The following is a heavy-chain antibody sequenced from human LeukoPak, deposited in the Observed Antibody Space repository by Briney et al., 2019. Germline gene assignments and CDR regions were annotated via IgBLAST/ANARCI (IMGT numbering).Heavy chain of an antibody. CDR2: ISASGGDT. J-gene: IGHJ4*02. CDR1: GLTFSSYS. V-gene: IGHV3-23*01. D-gene: IGHD6-13*01. Sequence: GGSLRLSCVVSGLTFSSYSMSWVRQAPGKGLEWVSGISASGGDTWYPDSVKGRFTISRDNSKNTLFLQMNSPRVEDTAIYYCAKDAAGPEYWGQGTLVTVSS. CDR3: AKDAAGPEY.